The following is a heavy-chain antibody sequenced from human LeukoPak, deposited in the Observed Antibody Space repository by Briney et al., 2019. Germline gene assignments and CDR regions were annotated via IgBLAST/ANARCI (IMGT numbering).Heavy chain of an antibody. Sequence: PSETLSLTCTVSGGSISSYYWSWIRQPPGKGLEWIGYIYYSGSTNYNPSLKSRVTISVDTSKNQFSLKLSSVTAADTAVYYCARHVGIAVATPDWFDPWGQGTLVTVSS. J-gene: IGHJ5*02. CDR2: IYYSGST. V-gene: IGHV4-59*08. CDR3: ARHVGIAVATPDWFDP. D-gene: IGHD6-19*01. CDR1: GGSISSYY.